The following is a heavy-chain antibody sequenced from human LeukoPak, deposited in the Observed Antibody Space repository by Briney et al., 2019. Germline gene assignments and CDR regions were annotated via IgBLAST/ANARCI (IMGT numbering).Heavy chain of an antibody. CDR1: GYTFTGYY. V-gene: IGHV1-2*06. CDR3: AREAYDFWSGYDY. Sequence: ASVKVSCKASGYTFTGYYMHWVRRAPGQGLEWMGRINPNSGGTNYAQKFQGRVTMARDTSISTAYMELSRLRSDDTAVYYCAREAYDFWSGYDYWGQGTLVTVSS. CDR2: INPNSGGT. D-gene: IGHD3-3*01. J-gene: IGHJ4*02.